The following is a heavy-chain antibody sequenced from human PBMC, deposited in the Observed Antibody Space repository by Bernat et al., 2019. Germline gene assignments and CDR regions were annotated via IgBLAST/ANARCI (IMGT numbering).Heavy chain of an antibody. CDR1: GFTFDDYA. D-gene: IGHD1-14*01. V-gene: IGHV3-43*02. CDR2: ISGDGSGT. J-gene: IGHJ6*02. Sequence: EVQLVESGGAVVQPGGSLRLSCATSGFTFDDYAMHWVRQVPGKGLEWVSLISGDGSGTDYADSVKSRFTISRDNSKNSLYLQMNSLRTEDTALFYCAKDMRYNRPFEGMDVWGQGTTVTVSS. CDR3: AKDMRYNRPFEGMDV.